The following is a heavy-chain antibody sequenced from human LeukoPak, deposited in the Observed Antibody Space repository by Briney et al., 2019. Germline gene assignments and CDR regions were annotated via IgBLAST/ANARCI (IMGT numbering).Heavy chain of an antibody. D-gene: IGHD3-3*01. CDR3: AREVTIFGVDKDYYYGMDV. CDR2: IIPILGIA. J-gene: IGHJ6*02. V-gene: IGHV1-69*04. Sequence: ASVKVSCKASGGTFSSYAISWVRQAPGQGLEWMGRIIPILGIANYAQKFQGRVTITADKSTSTAYMELSSLRSEDTAVYYCAREVTIFGVDKDYYYGMDVWGQGATVTVSS. CDR1: GGTFSSYA.